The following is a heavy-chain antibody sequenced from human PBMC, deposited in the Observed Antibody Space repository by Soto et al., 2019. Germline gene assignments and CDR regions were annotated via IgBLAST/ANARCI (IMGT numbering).Heavy chain of an antibody. CDR3: ASTPPRAYQLLPTEY. Sequence: GGSLRLSCAASGFTFSDYYMSWIRQAPGKGLEWVSYISSSGSTIYYADSVKGRLTISRDSAKNSLYLQMNSLRAEDTAVYYCASTPPRAYQLLPTEYWGQGTLVTVSS. D-gene: IGHD2-2*01. CDR2: ISSSGSTI. J-gene: IGHJ4*02. CDR1: GFTFSDYY. V-gene: IGHV3-11*01.